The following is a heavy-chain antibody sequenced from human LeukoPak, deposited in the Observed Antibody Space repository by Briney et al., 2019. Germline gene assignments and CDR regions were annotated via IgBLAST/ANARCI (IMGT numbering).Heavy chain of an antibody. J-gene: IGHJ4*02. CDR1: GYTFTSYG. CDR2: ISSNSDNT. CDR3: ARGGEYSSSTTDY. Sequence: ASVKVSCKATGYTFTSYGISWVRQAPGQGLEWVGWISSNSDNTNYAQKLQGRVTMTTDTSTSTAYMELRSLRSDDTAVYYCARGGEYSSSTTDYWGQGTLVTVSS. V-gene: IGHV1-18*01. D-gene: IGHD6-6*01.